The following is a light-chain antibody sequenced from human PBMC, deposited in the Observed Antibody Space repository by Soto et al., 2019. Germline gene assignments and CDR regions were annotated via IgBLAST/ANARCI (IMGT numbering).Light chain of an antibody. CDR3: SSYTTSNTRQIV. Sequence: TQPSPLSGSPGQSINISCTGTSSDVCGYNYVSWYQHHPGKAPKLIIYDVSNRPSGVSNPFSGSKSGNTASLTISGLQPEDEADYYCSSYTTSNTRQIVFGTGTKVTVL. CDR2: DVS. J-gene: IGLJ1*01. CDR1: SSDVCGYNY. V-gene: IGLV2-14*03.